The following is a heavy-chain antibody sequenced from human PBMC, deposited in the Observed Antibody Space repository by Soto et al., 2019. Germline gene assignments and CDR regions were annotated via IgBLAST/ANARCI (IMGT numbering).Heavy chain of an antibody. Sequence: QVQLVESGGGVVQPGRSLRLSCAASGFSFSSYGLHWVRQAPGKGLEWVSVISYDGNKQYYADSVKGRFTISRDNAKNTLYLQMNSLRPEDTAVYYCATTNGGRRQDNGFDPGGQGTLVTVSS. CDR3: ATTNGGRRQDNGFDP. CDR1: GFSFSSYG. J-gene: IGHJ5*02. CDR2: ISYDGNKQ. V-gene: IGHV3-30*03. D-gene: IGHD4-17*01.